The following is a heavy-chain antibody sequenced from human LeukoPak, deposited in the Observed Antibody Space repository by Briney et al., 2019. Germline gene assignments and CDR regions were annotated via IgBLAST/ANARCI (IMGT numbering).Heavy chain of an antibody. CDR3: ARDGVATTDY. D-gene: IGHD5-12*01. V-gene: IGHV3-21*01. CDR2: ISSSSSYI. J-gene: IGHJ4*02. CDR1: GFTFSSYS. Sequence: GGSLRLSCAASGFTFSSYSMTWVRQAPGKGLEWVSSISSSSSYIYYADSVKGRFTISRDNAKNSLYLQMNGLRAEDTAVYYCARDGVATTDYWGQGTLVTVSS.